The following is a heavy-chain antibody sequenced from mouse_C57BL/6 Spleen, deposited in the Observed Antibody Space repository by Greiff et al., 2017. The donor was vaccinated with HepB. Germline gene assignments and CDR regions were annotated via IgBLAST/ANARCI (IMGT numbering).Heavy chain of an antibody. CDR1: GYTFTDYY. J-gene: IGHJ4*01. V-gene: IGHV1-76*01. CDR2: IYPGSGNT. D-gene: IGHD4-1*01. CDR3: ARDGANCDDYYAMDY. Sequence: QVQLQQSGAELVRPGASVKLSCKASGYTFTDYYINWVKQRPGQGLEWIARIYPGSGNTYYNEKFKGKATLTAEKSSSTAYMQLSSLTSEDSAVYFCARDGANCDDYYAMDYWGQGTSVTVSS.